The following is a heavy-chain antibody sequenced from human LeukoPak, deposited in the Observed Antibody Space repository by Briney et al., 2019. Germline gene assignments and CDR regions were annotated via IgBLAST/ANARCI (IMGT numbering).Heavy chain of an antibody. J-gene: IGHJ6*02. CDR3: ARDRQSGRKAYYYYGMDV. CDR1: GGSISSGGYS. V-gene: IGHV4-30-2*01. CDR2: IYHSGST. D-gene: IGHD3-3*01. Sequence: SQTLSLTCAVSGGSISSGGYSWSWIRQPPGKGLEWIGYIYHSGSTYYNPSLKSRVTISVDRSKNQFSLKLSSVTAADTAVYYCARDRQSGRKAYYYYGMDVWGQGATVTVSS.